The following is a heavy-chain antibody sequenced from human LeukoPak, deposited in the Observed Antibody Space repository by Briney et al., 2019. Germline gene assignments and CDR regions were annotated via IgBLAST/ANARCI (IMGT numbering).Heavy chain of an antibody. CDR2: IKSDGSRT. Sequence: GGSLRLSCGASGFTFSSYWMHWVRQAPGKGLVWVSRIKSDGSRTSYADSVKGRFTISRDNAKNTLYLQMNSLRADGTAVYYCARESGYHGSGFDPWGQGTLVTVSS. CDR1: GFTFSSYW. D-gene: IGHD3-10*01. V-gene: IGHV3-74*01. J-gene: IGHJ5*02. CDR3: ARESGYHGSGFDP.